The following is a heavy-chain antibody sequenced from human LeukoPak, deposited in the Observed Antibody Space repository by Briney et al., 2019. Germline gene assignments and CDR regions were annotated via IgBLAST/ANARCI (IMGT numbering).Heavy chain of an antibody. J-gene: IGHJ4*02. V-gene: IGHV3-23*01. CDR3: AKARTTVSNFEY. CDR2: ISGSGAST. D-gene: IGHD4-11*01. CDR1: GFTFSSYA. Sequence: GGSLRLSCAASGFTFSSYAMSWVRQAPGKGLEWVSGISGSGASTFYADSVKGRFTISRDNSKSTLYLQMNSLGAEDTAVYYCAKARTTVSNFEYWGQGTLVTVSS.